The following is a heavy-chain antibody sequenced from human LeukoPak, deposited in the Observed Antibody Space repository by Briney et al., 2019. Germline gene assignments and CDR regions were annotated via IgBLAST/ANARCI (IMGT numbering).Heavy chain of an antibody. CDR3: AKDVSGPYGSLFDP. Sequence: PGGSLRLSCAASAFTFSNYGMHWVRQAPGKGLEWIAVIWYDGSKTHYVDSVKGRFTISRDNSKSTLYLQMDSLRAEDTAVYYCAKDVSGPYGSLFDPWGQGTLVIVSS. J-gene: IGHJ5*02. CDR1: AFTFSNYG. D-gene: IGHD5/OR15-5a*01. CDR2: IWYDGSKT. V-gene: IGHV3-33*06.